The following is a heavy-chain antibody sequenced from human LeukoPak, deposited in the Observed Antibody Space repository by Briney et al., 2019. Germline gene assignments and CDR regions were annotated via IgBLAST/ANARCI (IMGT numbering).Heavy chain of an antibody. V-gene: IGHV2-70*01. CDR1: GFSLSTSGMC. CDR3: ARGAGSYLSFDY. Sequence: SGPALVKPTQTPTLTCTFSGFSLSTSGMCVSWIRQPPGKALEWLALIDWDDDKYYSTSLKTRLTISKDTSKNQVVLTVTNMDPVDTATYYCARGAGSYLSFDYWGQGTLVTVSS. J-gene: IGHJ4*02. D-gene: IGHD3-10*01. CDR2: IDWDDDK.